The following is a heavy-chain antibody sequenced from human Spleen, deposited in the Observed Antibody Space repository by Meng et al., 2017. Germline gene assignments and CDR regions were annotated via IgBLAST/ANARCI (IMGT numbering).Heavy chain of an antibody. CDR3: ATVRQYSSGWYYFDY. J-gene: IGHJ4*02. V-gene: IGHV1-2*06. CDR2: INPNSGVT. Sequence: ASVKVSCKASGYTFPDYYLHWVRRAPGQGLEWMGRINPNSGVTNYAQKFQGRVTMTRDTSISTAYMELSRLRSDDTAVYYCATVRQYSSGWYYFDYWGQGTLVTVSS. D-gene: IGHD6-19*01. CDR1: GYTFPDYY.